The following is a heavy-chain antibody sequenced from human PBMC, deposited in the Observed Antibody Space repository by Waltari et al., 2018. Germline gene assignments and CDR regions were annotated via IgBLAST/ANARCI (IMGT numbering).Heavy chain of an antibody. CDR1: GFTFSSYW. J-gene: IGHJ3*02. Sequence: EVQLVESGGGLVQPGGSLRLSCAASGFTFSSYWMSWVRQAPGKGLEWVANIKQDGSEKYYVDSVKGRFTISRDNDKNSLYLQMNSLRAEDTAVYYCARVYCSGGSCGGRGAFDIWGQGTMVTVSS. CDR3: ARVYCSGGSCGGRGAFDI. V-gene: IGHV3-7*01. CDR2: IKQDGSEK. D-gene: IGHD2-15*01.